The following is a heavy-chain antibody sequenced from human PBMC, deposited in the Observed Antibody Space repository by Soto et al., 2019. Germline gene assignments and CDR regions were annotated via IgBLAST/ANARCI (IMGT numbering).Heavy chain of an antibody. CDR3: ARDREWELLLDY. CDR1: GGTFSSYA. CDR2: IIPIFGTA. V-gene: IGHV1-69*13. D-gene: IGHD1-26*01. J-gene: IGHJ4*02. Sequence: ASVKVSCKASGGTFSSYAISWVRQAPGQGLEWMGGIIPIFGTANYAQKFQGRVTITADESTSTAYMELSSLRSEDTAVYYCARDREWELLLDYWGQGTLVTVSS.